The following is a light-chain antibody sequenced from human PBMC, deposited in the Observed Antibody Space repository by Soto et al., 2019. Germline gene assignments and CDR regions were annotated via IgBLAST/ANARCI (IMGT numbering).Light chain of an antibody. J-gene: IGKJ1*01. CDR3: QQYNSYSWT. CDR1: QSISSW. V-gene: IGKV1-5*03. CDR2: KAS. Sequence: DIQMTQSPSTLSASVGDRVTITFRASQSISSWLAWYQQKPGKAPKLLIYKASSLESGVPSRFSGSGSGTEFTLTISSLQPDDFATYYCQQYNSYSWTSGQGTKVDI.